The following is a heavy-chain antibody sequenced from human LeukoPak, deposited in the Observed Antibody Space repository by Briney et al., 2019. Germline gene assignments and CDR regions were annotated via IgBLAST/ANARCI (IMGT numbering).Heavy chain of an antibody. V-gene: IGHV3-7*01. CDR1: GFTFSSSW. CDR2: IKQDGSEK. J-gene: IGHJ4*02. CDR3: ASLDY. Sequence: GGSLRLSCAASGFTFSSSWMNWVRQAPGKGLEGVANIKQDGSEKYYVDSVKGRFTISRDNAKNSLYLQMNTLRAEDTAVYYWASLDYWGQGTLVTVSS.